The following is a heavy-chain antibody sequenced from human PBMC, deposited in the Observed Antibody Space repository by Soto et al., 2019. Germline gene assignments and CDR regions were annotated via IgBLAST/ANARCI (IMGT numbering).Heavy chain of an antibody. CDR3: ARANGYSSRTYYFDY. V-gene: IGHV3-30-3*01. J-gene: IGHJ4*02. D-gene: IGHD6-13*01. CDR2: ISYDGSNK. Sequence: GGSLRLSCAASGFTFSSYAMHWVRQAPGKGLEWVAVISYDGSNKYYADSVKGRFTISRDNSKNTLYLQMNSLRAEDTAVYYCARANGYSSRTYYFDYWGQGTLVTVSS. CDR1: GFTFSSYA.